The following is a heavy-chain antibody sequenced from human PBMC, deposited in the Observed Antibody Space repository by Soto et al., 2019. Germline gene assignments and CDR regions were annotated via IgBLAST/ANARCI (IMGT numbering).Heavy chain of an antibody. V-gene: IGHV4-31*03. CDR3: AGGGEKTPYKFDY. D-gene: IGHD7-27*01. CDR1: GGSISSGGYY. CDR2: IYYSGST. Sequence: NPSETLSLTCTVSGGSISSGGYYWSWIRQQPGKGLEWIGYIYYSGSTYYNPSLNSRVTMSVDTSKNHFSLKLSSVTAADTAVYYCAGGGEKTPYKFDYWGQGILVTVSS. J-gene: IGHJ4*02.